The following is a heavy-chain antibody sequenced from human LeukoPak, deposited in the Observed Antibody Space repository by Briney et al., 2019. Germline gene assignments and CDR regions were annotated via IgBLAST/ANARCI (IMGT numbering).Heavy chain of an antibody. J-gene: IGHJ4*02. CDR3: ATLTPLVDY. Sequence: ASVKVSCKVSGYTLTELSMHGVRQAPGKGLEWMGGFDPKDGETIYAQKFLGRVTMTEDTSRDRSYVELSRLRSEDTAVYYCATLTPLVDYWGQGTLVTVSS. D-gene: IGHD3-9*01. CDR1: GYTLTELS. V-gene: IGHV1-24*01. CDR2: FDPKDGET.